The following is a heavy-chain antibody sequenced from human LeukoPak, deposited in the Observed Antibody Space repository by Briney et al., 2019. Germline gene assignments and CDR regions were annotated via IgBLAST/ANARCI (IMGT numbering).Heavy chain of an antibody. V-gene: IGHV3-7*01. Sequence: GGSLRLSCAASGFTFSSHTVTWVRQAPGRGLEWVANINQDGSEKHYVDSVKGRFTISRDNAKNSLYLQINSLSAEDTAVYYCARDYGGSDFDYWGQGTLVTVSS. D-gene: IGHD3-16*01. CDR3: ARDYGGSDFDY. CDR2: INQDGSEK. J-gene: IGHJ4*02. CDR1: GFTFSSHT.